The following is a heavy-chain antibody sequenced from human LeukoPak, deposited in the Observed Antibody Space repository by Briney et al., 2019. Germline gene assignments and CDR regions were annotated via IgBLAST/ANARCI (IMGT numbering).Heavy chain of an antibody. J-gene: IGHJ1*01. CDR3: ARLDSGDHGNIPH. Sequence: SETLSLTCTVSGGSLSPYYWTWIRQPPGKGLEWIGYIYHTGTTRYNPSLNSRVTISVETSKNQFSLRLNSVTAADTAIYYCARLDSGDHGNIPHRGQGTLGTVSS. CDR2: IYHTGTT. D-gene: IGHD1-26*01. CDR1: GGSLSPYY. V-gene: IGHV4-59*08.